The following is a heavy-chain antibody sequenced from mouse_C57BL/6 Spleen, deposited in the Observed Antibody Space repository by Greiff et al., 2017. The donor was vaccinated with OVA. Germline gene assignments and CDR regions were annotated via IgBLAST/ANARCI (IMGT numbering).Heavy chain of an antibody. V-gene: IGHV3-6*01. CDR2: ISYDGSN. D-gene: IGHD1-1*01. CDR3: ARAITTDYFDY. Sequence: DVQLQESGPGLVKPSQSLSLTCSVTGYSITSGYYWNWIRQFPGNKLEWMGYISYDGSNNYNPSLKNRISITRDTSKNQFFLKLNSVTTEDTATYYCARAITTDYFDYWGQGTTLTVSS. CDR1: GYSITSGYY. J-gene: IGHJ2*01.